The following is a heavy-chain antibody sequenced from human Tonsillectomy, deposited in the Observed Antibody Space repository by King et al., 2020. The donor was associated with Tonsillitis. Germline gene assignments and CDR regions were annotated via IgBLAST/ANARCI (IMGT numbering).Heavy chain of an antibody. J-gene: IGHJ6*03. D-gene: IGHD1-20*01. CDR1: GFTVSSNY. CDR2: IYSGGST. Sequence: VQLVVTGGGLIQPGGSLRLSCAASGFTVSSNYMSWVRQAPGRGLEWVSVIYSGGSTYYADSGKGRFTISRDNSKNTLYLQMNSLRAEDTAVYYCARDIHFVDNWNYYYSYYMDGWGKGPRSPSP. CDR3: ARDIHFVDNWNYYYSYYMDG. V-gene: IGHV3-53*02.